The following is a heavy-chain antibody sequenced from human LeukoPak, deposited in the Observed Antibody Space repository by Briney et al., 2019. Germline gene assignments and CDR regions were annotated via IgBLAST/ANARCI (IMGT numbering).Heavy chain of an antibody. Sequence: GGSLRLSFSASGFTFNNFEMNWVRQAPGKGLEWVSYVSGSGDEIRYGDSVKGRFTISRDNANSSLYLQMDSLRAEDTAVYYCATKVPGSSHFSSWGQGNLVTVSS. J-gene: IGHJ4*02. CDR2: VSGSGDEI. CDR3: ATKVPGSSHFSS. CDR1: GFTFNNFE. V-gene: IGHV3-48*03. D-gene: IGHD4/OR15-4a*01.